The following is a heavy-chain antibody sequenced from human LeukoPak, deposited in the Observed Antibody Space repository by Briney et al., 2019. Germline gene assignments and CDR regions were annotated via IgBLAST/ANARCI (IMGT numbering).Heavy chain of an antibody. CDR1: GFTFSSYG. CDR3: ARAWYCSGGSCYVHDY. J-gene: IGHJ4*02. D-gene: IGHD2-15*01. Sequence: GGSLRLSCAASGFTFSSYGMHWVRQAPGKGLEWVAVIWYGGSNKYYADSVKGRFTISRDNSKNTLYLQMNSLRAEDTAVYYCARAWYCSGGSCYVHDYWGQGTLVTVSS. CDR2: IWYGGSNK. V-gene: IGHV3-33*08.